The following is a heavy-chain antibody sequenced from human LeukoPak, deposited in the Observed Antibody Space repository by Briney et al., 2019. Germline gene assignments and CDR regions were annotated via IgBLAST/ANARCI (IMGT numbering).Heavy chain of an antibody. CDR1: GGSISSYY. V-gene: IGHV4-59*01. J-gene: IGHJ4*02. Sequence: SETLSLTCTVSGGSISSYYWSWIRQPPGKGLEWIGNLYHSGSPNYNPSLKSRVTISIDTAKNQFSLRLRSVTAADTAVYYCATLTGTTYPYYFDFWGQATLVTVSS. CDR3: ATLTGTTYPYYFDF. CDR2: LYHSGSP. D-gene: IGHD1-20*01.